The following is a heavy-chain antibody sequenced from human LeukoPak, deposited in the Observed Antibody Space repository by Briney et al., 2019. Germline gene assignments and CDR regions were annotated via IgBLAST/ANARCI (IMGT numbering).Heavy chain of an antibody. J-gene: IGHJ6*02. CDR3: AKEGAYCGGDCYWDYYYGMDV. CDR2: ISGSGGST. CDR1: GFTFSSYA. V-gene: IGHV3-23*01. Sequence: PGGSLRLSCAASGFTFSSYAMSWVRQAPGKGLEWVLAISGSGGSTYYADSVKGRFTISRDNSKNTLYLQMNSLRAEDTAVYYCAKEGAYCGGDCYWDYYYGMDVWGQGTTVTVSS. D-gene: IGHD2-21*02.